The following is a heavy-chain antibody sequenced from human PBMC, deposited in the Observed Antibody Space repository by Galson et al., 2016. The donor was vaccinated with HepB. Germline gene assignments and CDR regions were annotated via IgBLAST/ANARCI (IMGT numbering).Heavy chain of an antibody. V-gene: IGHV4-4*02. CDR3: TRGNLGTSATMAFDY. J-gene: IGHJ4*02. CDR1: GGSISSNYW. Sequence: SETLSLTCDVSGGSISSNYWWGWVRQSPEKGFEWIGEIYETGTANYNPSLTSRATISVDKSKNQISLRLDSVTAADTAVYYCTRGNLGTSATMAFDYWGQGTLVTVSS. CDR2: IYETGTA. D-gene: IGHD4/OR15-4a*01.